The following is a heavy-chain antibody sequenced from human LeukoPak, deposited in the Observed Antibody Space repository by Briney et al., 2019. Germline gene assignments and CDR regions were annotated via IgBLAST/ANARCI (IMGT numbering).Heavy chain of an antibody. Sequence: GGSLRLSCAASGFSISSYALHWVRQAPGKGLQYVSGISNGGSIDYANSVKGRFTISRDNSKNTLYLQIGSLRPEDMAVYYCARDFSYGSGFDYWGQGILVTVSS. J-gene: IGHJ4*02. CDR3: ARDFSYGSGFDY. D-gene: IGHD5-18*01. CDR1: GFSISSYA. V-gene: IGHV3-64*01. CDR2: ISNGGSI.